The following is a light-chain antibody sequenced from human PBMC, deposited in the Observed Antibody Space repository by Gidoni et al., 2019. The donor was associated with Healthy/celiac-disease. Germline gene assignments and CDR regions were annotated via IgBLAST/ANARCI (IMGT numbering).Light chain of an antibody. Sequence: EIGFTQSPGTLSLSLGERATLSCRASQSVSSSYLAWYQQKPGQAPRLLIYCASSRPTGIPDRFSGSGSGTDFTLTISRLEPEDFAVYYCQQYGSSPTWTFGQGTKVEIK. CDR2: CAS. CDR1: QSVSSSY. V-gene: IGKV3-20*01. J-gene: IGKJ1*01. CDR3: QQYGSSPTWT.